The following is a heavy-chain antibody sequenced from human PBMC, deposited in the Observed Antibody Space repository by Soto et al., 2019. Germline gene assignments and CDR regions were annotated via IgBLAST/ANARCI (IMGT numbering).Heavy chain of an antibody. CDR1: GGTFSSYA. D-gene: IGHD5-18*01. CDR3: ATQGIQLWEGHFDY. J-gene: IGHJ4*02. Sequence: GASVKVSCKASGGTFSSYAISWVRQAPGQGLEWMGGIIPIFGTANYAQKFQGRVTITADESTSTAYMELSSLRSEDTAVYYCATQGIQLWEGHFDYWGQGALVTAPQ. CDR2: IIPIFGTA. V-gene: IGHV1-69*13.